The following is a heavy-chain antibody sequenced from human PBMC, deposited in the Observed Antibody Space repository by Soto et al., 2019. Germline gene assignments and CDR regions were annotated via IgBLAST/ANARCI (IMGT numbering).Heavy chain of an antibody. V-gene: IGHV1-69*01. CDR3: AKDRRADWESYYYYAMDV. CDR2: IIPIYGTA. J-gene: IGHJ6*02. Sequence: QVQLVQSGAEKKKPGSSVKVSCKASGGTFGSFTISWVRQAPGQGLEWMGGIIPIYGTANYAQKFQGRVTITADAATSTAYMEMRNLRSEVTAVYYCAKDRRADWESYYYYAMDVWGQGTMVTVSS. D-gene: IGHD1-26*01. CDR1: GGTFGSFT.